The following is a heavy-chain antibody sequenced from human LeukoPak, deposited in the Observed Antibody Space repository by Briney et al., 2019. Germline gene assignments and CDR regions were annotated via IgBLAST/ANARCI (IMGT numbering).Heavy chain of an antibody. D-gene: IGHD3-22*01. Sequence: PSETLSLTCAVSGGSISSGGYSWSWIRQPPGKGLEWIAYIYHSGSTYYNPSLKSRVTISVDRSKNQFSLKLSSVTAADTAVYYCARALLNYYDSSGYLTGHFDYWGQGTLVTVSS. CDR2: IYHSGST. J-gene: IGHJ4*02. CDR3: ARALLNYYDSSGYLTGHFDY. CDR1: GGSISSGGYS. V-gene: IGHV4-30-2*01.